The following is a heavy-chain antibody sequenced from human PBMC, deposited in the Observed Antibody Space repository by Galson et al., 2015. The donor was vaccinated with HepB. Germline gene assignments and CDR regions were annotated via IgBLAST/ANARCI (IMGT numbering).Heavy chain of an antibody. J-gene: IGHJ4*02. V-gene: IGHV3-52*01. CDR3: PGYIWWELPFSFWDNLADFDY. Sequence: SLRLSCAASGFTFSSSWVHWVCQAPEKGLEWVADIKCDGSEKYYVDSVKGRLTISRDNAKSSLYLQVNSLRAEDMTVYYCPGYIWWELPFSFWDNLADFDYWGQGTLVTVSS. CDR1: GFTFSSSW. D-gene: IGHD1-26*01. CDR2: IKCDGSEK.